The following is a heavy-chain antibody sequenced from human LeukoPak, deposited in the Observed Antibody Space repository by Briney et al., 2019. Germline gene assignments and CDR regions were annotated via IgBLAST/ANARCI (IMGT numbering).Heavy chain of an antibody. CDR2: INPSGGST. V-gene: IGHV1-46*01. Sequence: ASVKVSFKASGYTFTSYYMHWVRQAPGQGLEWMGLINPSGGSTSYAQKFQGRVTMTRDMSTSTVYMELSSLRSEDTAVYYCARNRCSSTSCYLPPSFDPWGQGTLVTVSS. CDR1: GYTFTSYY. CDR3: ARNRCSSTSCYLPPSFDP. D-gene: IGHD2-2*01. J-gene: IGHJ5*02.